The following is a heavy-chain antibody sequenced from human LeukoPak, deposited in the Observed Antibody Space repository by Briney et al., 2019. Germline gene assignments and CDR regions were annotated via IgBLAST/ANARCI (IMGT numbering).Heavy chain of an antibody. J-gene: IGHJ4*02. CDR1: GFTVSSNY. V-gene: IGHV3-66*01. Sequence: GGSLRLSCAASGFTVSSNYMSWVRQAPGKGLEWVSVIYSGGSTYYPDSVKGRFTISRDNSKNTLYLQMNSLRAEDTAVYYCARAAAAGPFDYWGQGTLVTVSS. D-gene: IGHD6-13*01. CDR2: IYSGGST. CDR3: ARAAAAGPFDY.